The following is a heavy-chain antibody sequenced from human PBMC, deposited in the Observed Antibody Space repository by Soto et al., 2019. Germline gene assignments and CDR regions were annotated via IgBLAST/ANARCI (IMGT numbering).Heavy chain of an antibody. J-gene: IGHJ4*02. CDR1: GFTLSSYG. V-gene: IGHV3-23*01. CDR3: AKDVNYDMLAGYYFY. CDR2: IRGSDGST. D-gene: IGHD3-9*01. Sequence: EVQLLESGGGLVQPGGSLRLSCAASGFTLSSYGMSWVRQAPGKGLEWVSAIRGSDGSTYYADSVKGLFTISRDNSKNTLYLQMNSLRVEDTAVYYCAKDVNYDMLAGYYFYWGQGTLVTVSS.